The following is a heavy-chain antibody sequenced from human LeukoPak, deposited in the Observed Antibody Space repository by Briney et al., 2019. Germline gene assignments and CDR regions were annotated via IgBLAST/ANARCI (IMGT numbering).Heavy chain of an antibody. CDR3: ARVVDTAPYYFAY. D-gene: IGHD5-18*01. CDR2: IYYSGST. Sequence: SETLSLTCTVSGGSISSSSYYWGWIRQPPGKGLEWIGSIYYSGSTYYNPSLKSRVTIAVDMSRNHFSLTLTSVIAADTAVYYCARVVDTAPYYFAYWGQGILVTVSS. J-gene: IGHJ4*02. V-gene: IGHV4-39*07. CDR1: GGSISSSSYY.